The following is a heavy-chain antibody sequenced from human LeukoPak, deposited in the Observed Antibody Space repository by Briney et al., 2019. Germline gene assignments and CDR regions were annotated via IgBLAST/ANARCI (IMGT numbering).Heavy chain of an antibody. V-gene: IGHV4-59*12. CDR3: ARAINGNHRIEYYYYGMDV. D-gene: IGHD1-14*01. J-gene: IGHJ6*02. CDR1: GGSISSYY. CDR2: IYYSGST. Sequence: PSETLSLTCTVSGGSISSYYWSWIRQPPGKGLEWIGYIYYSGSTYYNPSLKSRVTISVDTSKNQFSLKLSSVTAADTAVYYCARAINGNHRIEYYYYGMDVWGQGTTVTVSS.